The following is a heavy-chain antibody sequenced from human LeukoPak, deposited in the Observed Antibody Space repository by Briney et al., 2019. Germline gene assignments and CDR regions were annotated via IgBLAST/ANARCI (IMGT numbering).Heavy chain of an antibody. J-gene: IGHJ4*02. CDR3: ARSYDTSGCYYNFDY. CDR2: IHARGGT. D-gene: IGHD3-22*01. V-gene: IGHV4-4*07. Sequence: SETLSLTCTVSGGSISSYYWSWIRQSDGKGLEWIGRIHARGGTDYNPSLKSRVTMSLDTSKNQFSLNLRSMTAADTAVYYCARSYDTSGCYYNFDYWGQGTLVTVSS. CDR1: GGSISSYY.